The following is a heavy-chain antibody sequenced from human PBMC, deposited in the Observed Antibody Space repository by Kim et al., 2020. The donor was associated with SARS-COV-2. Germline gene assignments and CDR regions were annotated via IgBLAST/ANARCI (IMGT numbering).Heavy chain of an antibody. D-gene: IGHD3-3*01. V-gene: IGHV1-18*04. CDR1: GYTFTSYG. J-gene: IGHJ6*02. CDR3: ARRVSSYDFWSGYYRDYYYGMDV. Sequence: ASVKVSCKASGYTFTSYGISWVRQAPGQGLEWMGWISAYNGNTNYAQKLQGRVTMTTDTSTSTAYMELRSLRSDDTAVYYCARRVSSYDFWSGYYRDYYYGMDVWGQGTTVTVSS. CDR2: ISAYNGNT.